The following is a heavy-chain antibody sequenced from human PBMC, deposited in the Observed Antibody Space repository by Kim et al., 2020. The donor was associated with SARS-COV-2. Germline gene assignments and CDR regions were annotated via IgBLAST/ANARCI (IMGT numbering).Heavy chain of an antibody. V-gene: IGHV3-7*03. CDR1: GFTFSTHW. Sequence: GGSLRLSCAASGFTFSTHWMAWVRQLPGKGLEWVANIKEDGTEQYYADSLMGRFMISGDNSKNSLYLQMNSLRAEDTAVYYCARLYGSGSWAMDVWGQGTTVTVSS. J-gene: IGHJ6*02. D-gene: IGHD3-10*01. CDR2: IKEDGTEQ. CDR3: ARLYGSGSWAMDV.